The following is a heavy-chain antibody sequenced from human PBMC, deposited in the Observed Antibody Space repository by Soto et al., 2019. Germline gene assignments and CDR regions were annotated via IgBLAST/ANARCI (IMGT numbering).Heavy chain of an antibody. V-gene: IGHV4-61*01. J-gene: IGHJ4*02. Sequence: PSETLSLTCTVSGGSFKGGIYSWIWIRQPPGKGLEWIGYVYHTGRTSYNPSLKSRVSISMDTSKNQFSLNLDSVTAADTAVYFCARDFAYFDSWGQGTLVTVSS. D-gene: IGHD3-3*01. CDR2: VYHTGRT. CDR3: ARDFAYFDS. CDR1: GGSFKGGIYS.